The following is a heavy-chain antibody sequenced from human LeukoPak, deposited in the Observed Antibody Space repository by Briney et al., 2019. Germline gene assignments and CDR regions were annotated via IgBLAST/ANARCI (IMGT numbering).Heavy chain of an antibody. CDR2: ITNSGNSK. Sequence: GGSLRLSCAASEFTFSSYSMNWVRQAPGKGLEWVSYITNSGNSKSYADSVKGRFTISRDNTKNSLYLQMNGLRAEDTAVYYCARVGLSGWYRSDYWGQGTLVTVSS. V-gene: IGHV3-48*01. J-gene: IGHJ4*02. CDR3: ARVGLSGWYRSDY. CDR1: EFTFSSYS. D-gene: IGHD6-19*01.